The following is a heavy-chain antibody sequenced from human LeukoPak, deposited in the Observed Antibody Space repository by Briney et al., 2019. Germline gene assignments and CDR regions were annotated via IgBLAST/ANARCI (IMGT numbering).Heavy chain of an antibody. CDR2: ISSSSSTL. V-gene: IGHV3-48*02. D-gene: IGHD6-13*01. J-gene: IGHJ6*02. CDR3: ARDGYSSSWHLGYYYYGMDV. CDR1: GFTFSSYS. Sequence: GGSLRLSCAASGFTFSSYSMNWVRQAPGKGLEWVSYISSSSSTLYYADSVKGRFTISRDNAKNSLYLQMNSLRDEDTAVYYCARDGYSSSWHLGYYYYGMDVWGQGTTVTVSS.